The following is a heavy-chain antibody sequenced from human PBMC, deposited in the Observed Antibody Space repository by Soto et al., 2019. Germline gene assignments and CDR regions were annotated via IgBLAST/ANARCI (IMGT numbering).Heavy chain of an antibody. J-gene: IGHJ4*02. CDR3: ARDRGSSDLLTRYPIDY. CDR1: GFTFSSYS. Sequence: GGSLRLSCAASGFTFSSYSMNWVRQAPGKGLEWVSSISSSSSYIYYADSVKGRFTISRDNDKNSLYLQMNSLRAEDTAVYYCARDRGSSDLLTRYPIDYWGQGTLVTLSS. CDR2: ISSSSSYI. D-gene: IGHD3-9*01. V-gene: IGHV3-21*01.